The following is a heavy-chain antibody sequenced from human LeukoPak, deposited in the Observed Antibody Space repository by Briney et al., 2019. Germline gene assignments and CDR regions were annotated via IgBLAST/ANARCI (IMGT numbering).Heavy chain of an antibody. Sequence: SETLSLTCAVYGGSFSGYYWSRIRQPPGKGLEWIGEINHSGSTNYNPSLKSRVTISVDTSKNQFSLKLSSVTAADTAVYYCARGLPKYCSSTSCYHLNWFDPWGQGTLVTVSS. V-gene: IGHV4-34*01. D-gene: IGHD2-2*01. CDR2: INHSGST. CDR1: GGSFSGYY. J-gene: IGHJ5*02. CDR3: ARGLPKYCSSTSCYHLNWFDP.